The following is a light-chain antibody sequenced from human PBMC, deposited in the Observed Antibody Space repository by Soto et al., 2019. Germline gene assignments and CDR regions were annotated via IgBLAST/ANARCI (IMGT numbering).Light chain of an antibody. J-gene: IGLJ1*01. CDR1: SSDVGGYNY. V-gene: IGLV2-14*01. CDR3: SSYSRTSYTSSSTLV. CDR2: DVS. Sequence: QSVLTQPASGSGSPGQSITISCTGTSSDVGGYNYVSWYQQQSGKAPKLMIYDVSNRPSGVSNRFSGSKSGNTASPTISGLQAEDEADYYCSSYSRTSYTSSSTLVFGAGTKVTVL.